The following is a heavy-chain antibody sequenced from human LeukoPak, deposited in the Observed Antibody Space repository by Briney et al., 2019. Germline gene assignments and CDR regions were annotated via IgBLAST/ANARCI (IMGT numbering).Heavy chain of an antibody. D-gene: IGHD3-22*01. J-gene: IGHJ6*03. Sequence: SETLSLTCTVSGGSISSYYWSWIRQPPGKGLEWIGYIYYSGSTNYNPSLKSRVTISVDTSKNQFSLKLNSVTAADTAVYYCARSSEGRYYYDSSGYSYYYYYMDVWGKGTTVTISS. CDR3: ARSSEGRYYYDSSGYSYYYYYMDV. V-gene: IGHV4-59*01. CDR2: IYYSGST. CDR1: GGSISSYY.